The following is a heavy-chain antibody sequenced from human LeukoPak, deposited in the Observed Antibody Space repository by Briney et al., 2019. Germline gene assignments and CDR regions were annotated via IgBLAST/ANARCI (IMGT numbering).Heavy chain of an antibody. CDR1: GFTIAKHD. D-gene: IGHD7-27*01. CDR3: VKNWGGYYIDS. V-gene: IGHV3-23*01. J-gene: IGHJ4*02. Sequence: GGSLRLSCAASGFTIAKHDMHWVRQAPGKGLEWVSTVGLSPASTYFAVSVKGRFTASRDNDKNTVSLQMNSLRAEDTATYFCVKNWGGYYIDSWGQGALVTVSS. CDR2: VGLSPAST.